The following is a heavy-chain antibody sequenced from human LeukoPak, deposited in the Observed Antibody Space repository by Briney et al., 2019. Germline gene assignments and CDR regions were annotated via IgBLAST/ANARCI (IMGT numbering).Heavy chain of an antibody. CDR2: IYPGDSDS. J-gene: IGHJ5*02. CDR3: ARGLMIRGDRWFDP. Sequence: GESLKISCKASGYSFSNYWIGWGRQLPGKGLELMGIIYPGDSDSRYSPSFQGQVTISADKSFSTAYLQWSSLKASDTAMYYCARGLMIRGDRWFDPWGQGTLVTVSS. D-gene: IGHD3-10*01. CDR1: GYSFSNYW. V-gene: IGHV5-51*01.